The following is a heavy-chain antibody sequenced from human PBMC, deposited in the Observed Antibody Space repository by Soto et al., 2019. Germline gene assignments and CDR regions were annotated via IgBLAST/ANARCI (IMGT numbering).Heavy chain of an antibody. V-gene: IGHV1-69*13. J-gene: IGHJ6*02. CDR2: IIPSFGTA. D-gene: IGHD2-2*01. CDR3: ARVPSDIVLVPAAIGPDYYDYYGMDV. CDR1: GGTFSRYA. Sequence: SVQVSCKASGGTFSRYAISWVRQAPGQGLAWMGGIIPSFGTANYAHKFQGRVTITADESTSTAYMELSSLRSEDPAVYYCARVPSDIVLVPAAIGPDYYDYYGMDVWGQGTTVTVSS.